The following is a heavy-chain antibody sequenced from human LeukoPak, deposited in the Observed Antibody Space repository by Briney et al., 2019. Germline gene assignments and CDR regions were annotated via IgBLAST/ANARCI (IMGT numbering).Heavy chain of an antibody. Sequence: GRSLRLSCAASEFTFSSYAMSWVRQAPGKGLEWVSAISGSGGSTYYADSVKGRFTISRDNSKNTLYLQMNSLRAEDTAVYYCAKDLRAAMVRSIASDIWGQGTMVTVSS. CDR1: EFTFSSYA. D-gene: IGHD3-10*01. J-gene: IGHJ3*02. CDR2: ISGSGGST. CDR3: AKDLRAAMVRSIASDI. V-gene: IGHV3-23*01.